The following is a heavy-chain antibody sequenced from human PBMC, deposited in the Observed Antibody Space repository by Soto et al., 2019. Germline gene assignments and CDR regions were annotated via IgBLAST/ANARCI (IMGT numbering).Heavy chain of an antibody. CDR2: VYYSGTT. V-gene: IGHV4-61*08. Sequence: SETLSLTCTVSGGSIDSGDYYWSWIRRPPGKGLEWIGYVYYSGTTNYNPFLKSRVTLSLDKSRNHYSLRLTSVTAADTAVYFCARAPVGLDTISYFDYWGQGKLVTVSS. CDR3: ARAPVGLDTISYFDY. J-gene: IGHJ4*02. D-gene: IGHD3-3*01. CDR1: GGSIDSGDYY.